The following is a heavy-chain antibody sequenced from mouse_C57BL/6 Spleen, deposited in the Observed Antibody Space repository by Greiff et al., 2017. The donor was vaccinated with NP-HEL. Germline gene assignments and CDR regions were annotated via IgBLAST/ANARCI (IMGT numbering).Heavy chain of an antibody. CDR3: ARRAYYGSSWYFDV. D-gene: IGHD1-1*01. V-gene: IGHV1-63*01. CDR1: GYTFTNYW. J-gene: IGHJ1*03. Sequence: QVQLTESGAELVRPGTSVKMSCKASGYTFTNYWIGWAKQRPGHGLEWIGDIYPGGGYTNYNEKFKGKATLTADKSSSTAYMQFSSLTSEDSAIYDCARRAYYGSSWYFDVWGTGTTVTVSS. CDR2: IYPGGGYT.